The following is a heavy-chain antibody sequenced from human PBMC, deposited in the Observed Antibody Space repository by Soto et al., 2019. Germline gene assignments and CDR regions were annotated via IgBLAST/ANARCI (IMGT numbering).Heavy chain of an antibody. D-gene: IGHD3-10*01. CDR1: GGSISSSSYY. Sequence: PSETLSLTCTVSGGSISSSSYYWGWIRQPPGKGLEWIGSIYYSGSTYYNPSLKSRVTISVDTSKNQFSLKLSSVTAADTAVYYCARHLIDYYGLPNPYYFDYWGQGTLVTVSS. CDR3: ARHLIDYYGLPNPYYFDY. J-gene: IGHJ4*02. V-gene: IGHV4-39*01. CDR2: IYYSGST.